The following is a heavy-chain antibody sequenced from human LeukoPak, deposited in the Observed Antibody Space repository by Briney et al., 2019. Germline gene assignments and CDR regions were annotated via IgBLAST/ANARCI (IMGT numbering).Heavy chain of an antibody. CDR2: IKQDGTET. D-gene: IGHD2-15*01. CDR3: ASGNYFDY. CDR1: GFTFSTYW. Sequence: PGGSLRLSCAAAGFTFSTYWMSWVRQAPGKGLEWVANIKQDGTETHYVDSVKGRFTISRDNAKNSLYLQMNSLRAEDTAVYFCASGNYFDYWGQGTLVAVSS. J-gene: IGHJ4*02. V-gene: IGHV3-7*01.